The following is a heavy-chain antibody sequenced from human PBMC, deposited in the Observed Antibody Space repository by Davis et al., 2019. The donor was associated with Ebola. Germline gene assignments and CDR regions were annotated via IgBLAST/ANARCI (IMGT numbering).Heavy chain of an antibody. CDR3: ASSSGY. J-gene: IGHJ4*02. CDR1: GFTFSNYN. CDR2: IYRSGGYI. D-gene: IGHD6-6*01. Sequence: GESLKISCGASGFTFSNYNMDWVRQAPGKGLEWVSSIYRSGGYIYYADSVKGRFTISRDNAKNSLYLQMNSLRAEDTALYHCASSSGYWGQGTLVTVSS. V-gene: IGHV3-21*04.